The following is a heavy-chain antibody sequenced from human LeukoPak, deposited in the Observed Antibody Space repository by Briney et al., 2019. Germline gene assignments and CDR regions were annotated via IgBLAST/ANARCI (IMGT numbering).Heavy chain of an antibody. J-gene: IGHJ4*02. V-gene: IGHV3-23*01. CDR1: GFTFSGSA. CDR3: AGAFVSQQLASPFDY. Sequence: PGGSLRLSCAASGFTFSGSAMSWVRQAPGKGLEWVSSISGSGGSTYYADSVKGRFTISRDNSKNTQYLQMNSLRAEDTAVYYCAGAFVSQQLASPFDYWGQGTLVTVSS. CDR2: ISGSGGST. D-gene: IGHD6-13*01.